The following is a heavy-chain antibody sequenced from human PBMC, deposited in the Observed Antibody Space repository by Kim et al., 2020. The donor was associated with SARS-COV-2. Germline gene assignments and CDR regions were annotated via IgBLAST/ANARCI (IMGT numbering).Heavy chain of an antibody. D-gene: IGHD5-12*01. Sequence: GGSLRLSCAASGFTFDDYAMHWVRQAPGKGLEWVSGISWNSGSIGYADSVKGRFTISRDNAKNSLYLQMNSLRAEDTALYYCAKDAGPGGGYDVPRKAAAGYFDYWGQGTLVTVSS. CDR2: ISWNSGSI. V-gene: IGHV3-9*01. CDR1: GFTFDDYA. CDR3: AKDAGPGGGYDVPRKAAAGYFDY. J-gene: IGHJ4*02.